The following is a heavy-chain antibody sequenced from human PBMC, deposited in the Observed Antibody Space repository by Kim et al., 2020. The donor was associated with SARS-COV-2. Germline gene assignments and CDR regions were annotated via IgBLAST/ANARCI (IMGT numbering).Heavy chain of an antibody. CDR2: ISGSGGST. J-gene: IGHJ5*02. CDR3: AKAEREGLVVGSWFDP. Sequence: GGSLRLSCAASGFTFSSYAMSWVRQAPGKGLEWVSAISGSGGSTYYADSVKGRFTISRDNSKNTLYLQMNSLRAEDTAVYYCAKAEREGLVVGSWFDPWGQGTLVTVSS. CDR1: GFTFSSYA. D-gene: IGHD1-1*01. V-gene: IGHV3-23*01.